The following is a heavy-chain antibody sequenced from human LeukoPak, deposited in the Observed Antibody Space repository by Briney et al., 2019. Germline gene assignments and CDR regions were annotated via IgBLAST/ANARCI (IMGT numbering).Heavy chain of an antibody. V-gene: IGHV3-30*02. D-gene: IGHD3-10*01. CDR2: IRSDGSNK. CDR1: GFTFSSYG. CDR3: AKSYLWFGELSHFDY. Sequence: GGSLRLSCAASGFTFSSYGMHWVRQAPGKGLEWVAFIRSDGSNKYYADSVKGRFTISRDNSKNTLYLQMNSLRAEDTAVYYCAKSYLWFGELSHFDYWGQGTLVTVSS. J-gene: IGHJ4*02.